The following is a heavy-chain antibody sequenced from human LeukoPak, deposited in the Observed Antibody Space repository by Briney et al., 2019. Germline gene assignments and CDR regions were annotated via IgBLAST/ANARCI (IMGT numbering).Heavy chain of an antibody. CDR2: INHSGST. Sequence: PSETLSLTCAVYGGSFSGYYWSWIRQPPGKGLEWIGEINHSGSTNYNPSLKSRVTISVDTSKNQFSLKLSSVTAADTAVYYCAREIVVVPAATYYYYYGMDVWGQGTAVTVSS. CDR1: GGSFSGYY. CDR3: AREIVVVPAATYYYYYGMDV. J-gene: IGHJ6*02. V-gene: IGHV4-34*01. D-gene: IGHD2-2*01.